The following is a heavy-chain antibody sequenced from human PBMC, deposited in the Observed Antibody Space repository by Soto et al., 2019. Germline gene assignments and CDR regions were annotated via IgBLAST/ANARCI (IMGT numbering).Heavy chain of an antibody. J-gene: IGHJ5*02. Sequence: SETLSLTCTVSGASISSGGYYWSWIRQDPGKSLEWLGYIYDNGTTYYNPSLKSRVPISRDKPKNQFSLKMTSLTAADTAVYYCASGQVGATTWFDPWGQGTKVTVSS. V-gene: IGHV4-31*03. D-gene: IGHD1-26*01. CDR3: ASGQVGATTWFDP. CDR1: GASISSGGYY. CDR2: IYDNGTT.